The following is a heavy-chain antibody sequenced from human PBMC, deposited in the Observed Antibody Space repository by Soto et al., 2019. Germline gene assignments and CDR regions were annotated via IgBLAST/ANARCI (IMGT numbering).Heavy chain of an antibody. J-gene: IGHJ6*02. CDR2: ISAYNGNT. D-gene: IGHD3-10*01. Sequence: QVQLVQSGAEVKKPGASVKVSCKASGYTFTSYGISWVRQAPGQGLEWMGWISAYNGNTNYAQKLQGRVTMTTDTSTSTANMELRSLRSDDTAVYYCARVDGSGSYYNVNSYYYGMDVWGQGTTVTVSS. CDR1: GYTFTSYG. V-gene: IGHV1-18*01. CDR3: ARVDGSGSYYNVNSYYYGMDV.